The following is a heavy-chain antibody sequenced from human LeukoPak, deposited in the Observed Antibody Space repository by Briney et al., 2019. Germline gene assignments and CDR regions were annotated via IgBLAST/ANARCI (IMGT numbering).Heavy chain of an antibody. Sequence: ASVKVSCKASGYTFTSYAMHWVRQAPGQRLEWMGWINAGNGNTKYSQEFQGRVTITRDTSASTAYMELSSLRSEDMAVYYCARAGPSGYCSSTSCPGIDYWGQGTLVTVSS. CDR3: ARAGPSGYCSSTSCPGIDY. J-gene: IGHJ4*02. CDR2: INAGNGNT. V-gene: IGHV1-3*03. CDR1: GYTFTSYA. D-gene: IGHD2-2*01.